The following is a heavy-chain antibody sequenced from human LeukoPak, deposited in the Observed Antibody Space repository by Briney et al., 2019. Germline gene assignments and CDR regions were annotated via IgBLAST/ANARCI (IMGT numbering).Heavy chain of an antibody. CDR3: ARDRYYDILTGAGFDP. D-gene: IGHD3-9*01. CDR1: GYTFTGYY. V-gene: IGHV1-2*02. Sequence: ASVKVSCKASGYTFTGYYIHWVRQAPGQGLEWMGRINPNSGGTKYAQKFQGRVTMTRDTSISTAYMELSRLRSDDTAVYYCARDRYYDILTGAGFDPWGQGTLVTVSS. CDR2: INPNSGGT. J-gene: IGHJ5*02.